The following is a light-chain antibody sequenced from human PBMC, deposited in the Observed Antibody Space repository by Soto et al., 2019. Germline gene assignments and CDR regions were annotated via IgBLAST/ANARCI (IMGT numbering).Light chain of an antibody. J-gene: IGLJ1*01. Sequence: SALTQPASVSGSPGQSITISCTGTSSDVGGYNYVSWYQQHPGKAPKLMIYDVSNRPSGVSNRFSGSKSGNTASLTISGLQAEDEADYYCSSYTSSSTPYVFGTGTKDTDL. CDR2: DVS. CDR3: SSYTSSSTPYV. V-gene: IGLV2-14*01. CDR1: SSDVGGYNY.